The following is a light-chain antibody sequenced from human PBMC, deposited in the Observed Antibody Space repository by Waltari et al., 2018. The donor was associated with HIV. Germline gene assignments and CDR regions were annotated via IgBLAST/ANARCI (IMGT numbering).Light chain of an antibody. J-gene: IGKJ4*01. CDR1: QNISSY. CDR3: QQSFNTPLT. V-gene: IGKV1-39*01. Sequence: DIQMTQSPSSLSASIGDSVTLTCRASQNISSYLNWYQQKPGKAPRFLIYAASSLQSGVPSTFSGRGSVTAVTLTISSLQREDFATYYCQQSFNTPLTFGGGTKVEIK. CDR2: AAS.